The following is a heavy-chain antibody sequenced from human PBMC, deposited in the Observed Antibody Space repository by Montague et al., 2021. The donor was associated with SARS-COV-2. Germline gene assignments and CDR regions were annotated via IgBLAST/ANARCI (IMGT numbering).Heavy chain of an antibody. J-gene: IGHJ6*03. CDR3: ARVVGDYDFWSGQYYYYYYFDV. Sequence: SETLSLTCAVYGGSFSSYYWSWIRQPPGKGLEWIGYIYYSGSTNYNPSLKSRVTISVDTSKSQFSLKLSSVTAADTAVYSCARVVGDYDFWSGQYYYYYYFDVWGKGATVTVSS. CDR1: GGSFSSYY. D-gene: IGHD3-3*01. V-gene: IGHV4-59*01. CDR2: IYYSGST.